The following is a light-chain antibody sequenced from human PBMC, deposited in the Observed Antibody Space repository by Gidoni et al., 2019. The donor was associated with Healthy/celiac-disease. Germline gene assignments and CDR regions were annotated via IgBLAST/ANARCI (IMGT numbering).Light chain of an antibody. V-gene: IGLV3-19*01. CDR1: SLRNYY. CDR3: NSRDSSGNHVV. Sequence: SSELTQDPAVSVALGQTVRITCQGDSLRNYYASWNQQKPGQAPVLVIYGKNNRPSGIPDRFSGFSSGNTASLTITGAQAEDEADYYCNSRDSSGNHVVFGGGTKLTVL. CDR2: GKN. J-gene: IGLJ2*01.